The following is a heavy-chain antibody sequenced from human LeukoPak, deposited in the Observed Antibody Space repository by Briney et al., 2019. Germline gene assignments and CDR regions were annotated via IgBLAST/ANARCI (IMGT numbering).Heavy chain of an antibody. V-gene: IGHV3-30*03. D-gene: IGHD2-2*01. CDR3: ARDHSAMPSY. CDR1: AFTFSSYN. CDR2: ISYDGGYT. J-gene: IGHJ4*02. Sequence: GGSLRLSCAASAFTFSSYNFHWLRHAPGKGLEWLTVISYDGGYTSYGASVKGRFTVSRDNSQNTLYLQMNGLRAEDTALYYCARDHSAMPSYWGQGTLVTVSS.